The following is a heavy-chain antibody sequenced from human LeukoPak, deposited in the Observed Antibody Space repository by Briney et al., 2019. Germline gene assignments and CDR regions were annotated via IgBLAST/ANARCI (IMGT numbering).Heavy chain of an antibody. J-gene: IGHJ6*02. CDR3: ARGPHRGPSYGSAQYYYGMDF. D-gene: IGHD5-18*01. Sequence: PSETLSLICTVSGGSISSYYWSWIRQPPGKGLEWIGYIYYSGSTNYNPSLKSRVTISVDTSKNKFSLKLTSVTAADTAVYSCARGPHRGPSYGSAQYYYGMDFWGQGTTVTVAS. CDR1: GGSISSYY. CDR2: IYYSGST. V-gene: IGHV4-59*01.